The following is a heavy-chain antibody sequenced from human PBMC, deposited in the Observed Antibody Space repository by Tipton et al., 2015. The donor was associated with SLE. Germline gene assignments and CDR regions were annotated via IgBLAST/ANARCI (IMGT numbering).Heavy chain of an antibody. CDR2: IHHSGST. Sequence: TLSLTCAVSGGSIRSSNWWSWVRQPPGKGLEWIGEIHHSGSTNYNPSLQSRVTLSVDMSKNQFSLRLSSVTAADTGVYYCVKSVVVVSPRDYYYYMDVWGKGTTVTVSS. J-gene: IGHJ6*03. D-gene: IGHD2-15*01. V-gene: IGHV4-4*02. CDR3: VKSVVVVSPRDYYYYMDV. CDR1: GGSIRSSNW.